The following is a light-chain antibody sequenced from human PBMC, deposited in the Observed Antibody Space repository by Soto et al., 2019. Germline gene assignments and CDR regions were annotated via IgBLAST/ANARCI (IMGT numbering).Light chain of an antibody. V-gene: IGLV2-14*01. CDR1: SSDVGGYNY. Sequence: QSALTQPASVSGSPGQSITISCTGTSSDVGGYNYVSWYQQHPGKAPKLMIYEVSNRPSGVSKRFSGSKSGNTASLTISGLQGEDEADYYCTSYTRSSTRVFCGGTKLTVL. CDR3: TSYTRSSTRV. J-gene: IGLJ3*02. CDR2: EVS.